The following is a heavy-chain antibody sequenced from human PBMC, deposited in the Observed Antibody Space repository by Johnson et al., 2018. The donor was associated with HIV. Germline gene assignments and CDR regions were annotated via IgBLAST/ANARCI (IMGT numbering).Heavy chain of an antibody. CDR2: FYSGGST. J-gene: IGHJ3*01. CDR3: ARGCRDGYTCDVFDV. D-gene: IGHD5-24*01. V-gene: IGHV3-53*01. Sequence: EVQVVESGGGLIQPGGSLRLSCAASGFTVSSNYMSWVRQAPGKGLEWVSVFYSGGSTYYADSVKGRFTISRDNSKNTLYVQMNSLRAEDTAVYFCARGCRDGYTCDVFDVWGQGTGVTVSS. CDR1: GFTVSSNY.